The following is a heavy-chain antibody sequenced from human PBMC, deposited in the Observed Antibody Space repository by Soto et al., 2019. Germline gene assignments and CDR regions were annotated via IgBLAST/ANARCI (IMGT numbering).Heavy chain of an antibody. CDR1: GFTFSDYY. CDR3: ARVAQNHVPAAIGCVDY. CDR2: ISSSSSYT. J-gene: IGHJ4*02. D-gene: IGHD2-2*01. Sequence: GGSLRLSCAASGFTFSDYYMSWIHQAPGKGLEWGSYISSSSSYTNYADSVKGRFTISRDNAKNSLYLQMNSLRAEDTAVYYCARVAQNHVPAAIGCVDYWGQGTLVTVSS. V-gene: IGHV3-11*06.